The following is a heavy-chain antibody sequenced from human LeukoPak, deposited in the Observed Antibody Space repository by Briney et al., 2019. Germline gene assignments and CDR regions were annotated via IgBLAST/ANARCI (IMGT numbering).Heavy chain of an antibody. D-gene: IGHD3-10*01. J-gene: IGHJ3*02. Sequence: GGSLRLSCAASGFTFSNAWMSWVRQAPGKGLEWVGRIKSKTDGGTTDYAAPVKGRFTISRDDSKNTLYLQMNSLKTEDTAVCYCTTGWFGELSYVDDAFDIWGQGTMVTVSS. CDR1: GFTFSNAW. CDR2: IKSKTDGGTT. V-gene: IGHV3-15*01. CDR3: TTGWFGELSYVDDAFDI.